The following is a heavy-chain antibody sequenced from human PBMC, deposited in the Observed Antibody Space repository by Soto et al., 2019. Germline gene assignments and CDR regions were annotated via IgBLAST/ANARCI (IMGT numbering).Heavy chain of an antibody. CDR3: ARDLWGYCGTDCYPLDV. V-gene: IGHV4-39*02. J-gene: IGHJ6*02. CDR1: GGSISSSSFH. Sequence: PSETLSLTCTVSGGSISSSSFHWGWIRQPPGKGLEWIGSFYYSGSTYYSPSLKSRVTISVDTSKNQFSLKLSSVTAADTAVYYCARDLWGYCGTDCYPLDVWGQGTTVT. CDR2: FYYSGST. D-gene: IGHD2-21*02.